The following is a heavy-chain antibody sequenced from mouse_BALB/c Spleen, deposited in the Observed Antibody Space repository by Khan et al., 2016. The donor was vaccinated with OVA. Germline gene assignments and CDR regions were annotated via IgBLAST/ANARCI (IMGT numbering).Heavy chain of an antibody. D-gene: IGHD2-12*01. J-gene: IGHJ3*01. V-gene: IGHV1-7*01. CDR3: ARRGLYDIFAY. CDR2: IDPSTGYT. CDR1: GYTFTTYW. Sequence: QVQLKQSGAELAKPGASVKMSCKASGYTFTTYWMHWVKQRPGQGLEWIGYIDPSTGYTEYNQKFKDKATLTTDKSSNTAYMQLSSLTSEDSSVYYCARRGLYDIFAYGGQGTLVTVSA.